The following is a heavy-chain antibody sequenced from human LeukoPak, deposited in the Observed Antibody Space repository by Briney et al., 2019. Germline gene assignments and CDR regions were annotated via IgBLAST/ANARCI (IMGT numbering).Heavy chain of an antibody. CDR1: GGSISSGSYY. Sequence: SQTLSLTCTVSGGSISSGSYYWSWIRQPAGKGLEWIGRIYSSGSTNYNPSLKSRLTISVDTSKNQFSLKLTSVTAADTAVYYCARHKGPGFGEFFDPWGPGKLVTVSS. J-gene: IGHJ5*02. D-gene: IGHD3-10*01. V-gene: IGHV4-61*02. CDR2: IYSSGST. CDR3: ARHKGPGFGEFFDP.